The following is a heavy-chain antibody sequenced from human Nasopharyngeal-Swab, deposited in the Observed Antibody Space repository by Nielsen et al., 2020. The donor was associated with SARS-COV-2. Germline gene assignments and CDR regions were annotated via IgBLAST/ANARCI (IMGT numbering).Heavy chain of an antibody. V-gene: IGHV3-7*01. CDR3: ARGIAAAGTGIDY. CDR2: IKQDGSEK. CDR1: GFTFRSYW. Sequence: GESLKISCAASGFTFRSYWMSWVRQAPGKGLEWVANIKQDGSEKYYVDSVKGRFTISRDNAKNSLYLQMNSLRAEDTAVYYCARGIAAAGTGIDYWGQGTLVTVSS. J-gene: IGHJ4*02. D-gene: IGHD6-13*01.